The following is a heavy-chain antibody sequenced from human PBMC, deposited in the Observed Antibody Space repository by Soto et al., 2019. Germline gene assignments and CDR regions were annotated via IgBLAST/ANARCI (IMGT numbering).Heavy chain of an antibody. CDR2: IYHSGST. J-gene: IGHJ3*02. Sequence: SETLSLTCPVSGCSIRDDGYSRRWIRQPPGKGLEWIGYIYHSGSTYYNPSLKSRVTISVDRSKNQFSLKLSSVTAADTAVYYCARRYGGAFDIWGQGTMVT. V-gene: IGHV4-30-2*01. CDR3: ARRYGGAFDI. CDR1: GCSIRDDGYS. D-gene: IGHD3-10*01.